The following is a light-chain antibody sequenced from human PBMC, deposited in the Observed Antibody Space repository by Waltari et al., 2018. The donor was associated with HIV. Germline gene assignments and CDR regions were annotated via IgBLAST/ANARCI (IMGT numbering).Light chain of an antibody. V-gene: IGKV1-39*01. Sequence: DIQMTQFPSSLSASVGHRVTITFRESQTVTTKLHWYQQKPGRAPKVLIYDASSLQNGVPSRFSGSGSGTDFTLTIFSLQPDDFATYFCQQTYSHPLTFGPGTKVDVK. CDR2: DAS. J-gene: IGKJ3*01. CDR1: QTVTTK. CDR3: QQTYSHPLT.